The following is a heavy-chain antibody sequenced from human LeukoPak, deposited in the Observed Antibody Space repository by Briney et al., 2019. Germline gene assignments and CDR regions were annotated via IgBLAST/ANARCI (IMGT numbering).Heavy chain of an antibody. CDR1: GYTLTQLS. D-gene: IGHD3-3*01. CDR2: VYPEEGET. Sequence: ASVKVSCKVSGYTLTQLSLHWVRQAPGKGLEWMGGVYPEEGETLYAQKFQGRVTMTEDTSTDTASMELSSLRSEDTAVYYCATPLDFWSGYYYWGQGTLVTVSS. V-gene: IGHV1-24*01. J-gene: IGHJ4*02. CDR3: ATPLDFWSGYYY.